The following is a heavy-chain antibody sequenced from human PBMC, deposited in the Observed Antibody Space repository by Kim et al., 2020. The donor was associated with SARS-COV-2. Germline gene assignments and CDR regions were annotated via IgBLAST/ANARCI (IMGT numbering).Heavy chain of an antibody. D-gene: IGHD3-9*01. V-gene: IGHV4-59*01. CDR2: IYYSGST. CDR3: ARNSNYDILTGYNYYYYGMDV. J-gene: IGHJ6*02. Sequence: SETLSLTCTVSGGSISSYYWSWIRQPPGKGLEWIGYIYYSGSTNYNPSLKSRVTISVDTSKNQFSLKLSSVTAADTAVYYCARNSNYDILTGYNYYYYGMDVWGQGTTVTGSS. CDR1: GGSISSYY.